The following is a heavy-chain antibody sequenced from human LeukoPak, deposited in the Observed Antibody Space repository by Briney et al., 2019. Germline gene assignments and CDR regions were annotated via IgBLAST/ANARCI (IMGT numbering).Heavy chain of an antibody. CDR1: GGSFSGYY. V-gene: IGHV4-34*01. Sequence: SETLSLTCAVYGGSFSGYYWSWIRQPPGKGMEWIGEINHSGSTNYNPSLKSRVTISVDTSKNQFSLKLSSVTAADTAVYYCARGLEEGPEDFDYWGQGTLVTVSS. CDR2: INHSGST. J-gene: IGHJ4*02. CDR3: ARGLEEGPEDFDY. D-gene: IGHD5-24*01.